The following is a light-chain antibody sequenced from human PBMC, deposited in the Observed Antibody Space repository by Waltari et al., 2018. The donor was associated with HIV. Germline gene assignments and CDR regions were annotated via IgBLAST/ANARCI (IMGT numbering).Light chain of an antibody. CDR2: WAS. CDR3: QQYLSPPPT. Sequence: DVGMTPSPNSLAVALGERATIHCKSTHNVLYRSSNKNYIAWYQQRPGQAPKLLIYWASVRESGVSDRFIGSGSGTNFTLTITTLQAEDVALYYCQQYLSPPPTFGQGTKVEIK. J-gene: IGKJ1*01. V-gene: IGKV4-1*01. CDR1: HNVLYRSSNKNY.